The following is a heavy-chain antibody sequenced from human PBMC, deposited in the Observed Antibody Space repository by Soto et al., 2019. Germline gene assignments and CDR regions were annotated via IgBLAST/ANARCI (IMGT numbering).Heavy chain of an antibody. CDR3: ASSYSSGWSRPIDY. CDR1: GGSISSYY. D-gene: IGHD6-19*01. V-gene: IGHV4-59*08. CDR2: IYYSGST. Sequence: SETLSLTCTVSGGSISSYYWSWIRQPPGKGLEWLGYIYYSGSTNYNPSLKSRVTISVATSKNQFSLKLSSLTAADTAVYYCASSYSSGWSRPIDYWGQGTLVTVSS. J-gene: IGHJ4*02.